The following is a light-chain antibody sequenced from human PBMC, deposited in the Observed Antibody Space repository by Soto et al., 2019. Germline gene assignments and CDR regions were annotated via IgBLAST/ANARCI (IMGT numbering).Light chain of an antibody. V-gene: IGKV3-20*01. CDR3: QQLDT. CDR2: GAS. J-gene: IGKJ2*01. CDR1: QSVSSSY. Sequence: EIVLTQSPGTLSLSPGERATLSCRASQSVSSSYLAWYQQKPGQAPRLLIYGASSRATGIPDRFSGSGSGTDLTLTISRLEPEDFAVYYCQQLDTFGQGTKLEIK.